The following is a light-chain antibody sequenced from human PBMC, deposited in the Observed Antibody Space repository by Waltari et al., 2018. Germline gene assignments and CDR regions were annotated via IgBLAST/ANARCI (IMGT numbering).Light chain of an antibody. CDR3: QSYDSSLTLYV. V-gene: IGLV1-40*01. CDR1: SPNIGARHA. CDR2: ANN. Sequence: QSVLTQPPSVSGAPGQTVTISCTGPSPNIGARHAVAWYQQLPGTAPKLLIYANNNRPSGVPDRFAGSKSGTSASLAITGLQAEDEAEYYCQSYDSSLTLYVFGTGTKVTVL. J-gene: IGLJ1*01.